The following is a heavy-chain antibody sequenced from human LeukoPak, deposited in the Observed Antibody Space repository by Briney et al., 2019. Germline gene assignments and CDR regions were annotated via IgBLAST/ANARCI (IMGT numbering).Heavy chain of an antibody. V-gene: IGHV1-2*02. D-gene: IGHD6-6*01. CDR3: ARDVTFRARSSLIHFDY. CDR2: INANDGST. CDR1: GYSFIDYY. J-gene: IGHJ4*02. Sequence: ASVKVSCKTSGYSFIDYYIHWMRQAPGQGLEWMGWINANDGSTNYAQNFQDRVTMTRDTSINTADLELSRLKSGDTAIYYCARDVTFRARSSLIHFDYWGQGSLVTVSS.